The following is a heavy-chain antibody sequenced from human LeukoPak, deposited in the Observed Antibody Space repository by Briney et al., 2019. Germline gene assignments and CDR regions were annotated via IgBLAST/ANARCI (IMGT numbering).Heavy chain of an antibody. V-gene: IGHV1-2*02. CDR2: INPNSGGT. J-gene: IGHJ4*02. CDR1: GYTFTGYY. Sequence: ASVKVSCKASGYTFTGYYMHWVRQAPGQGLEWMRWINPNSGGTNYAQKFQGRVTMTRDTSISTAYMELSRLRSDDTAVYYCARDGHYDFWSGYSDYWGQGTLVTVSS. CDR3: ARDGHYDFWSGYSDY. D-gene: IGHD3-3*01.